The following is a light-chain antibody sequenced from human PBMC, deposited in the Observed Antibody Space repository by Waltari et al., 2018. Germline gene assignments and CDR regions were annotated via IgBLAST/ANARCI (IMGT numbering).Light chain of an antibody. V-gene: IGKV1-9*01. Sequence: DIQLTQSPSFLSASVGDRVTITCRASQDINRFLAWYQQKPGKAPKLLIYDAFTLESGVPPRFSVSTSGTEFTLTISSLQPEDFATYYCQQLNSYPPAFGQGTKVEIK. J-gene: IGKJ1*01. CDR1: QDINRF. CDR2: DAF. CDR3: QQLNSYPPA.